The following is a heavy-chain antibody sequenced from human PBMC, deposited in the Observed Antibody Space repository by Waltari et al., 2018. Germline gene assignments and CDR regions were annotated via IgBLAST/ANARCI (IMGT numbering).Heavy chain of an antibody. D-gene: IGHD3-22*01. CDR2: ISGSGGGT. V-gene: IGHV3-23*01. CDR1: VFPFNNYA. CDR3: AKGYFYDTSTTFDY. J-gene: IGHJ4*02. Sequence: EVQLLESGGGLVQSGGSLRLSCAASVFPFNNYAMSWVRQAPGKGLEWVSTISGSGGGTYSADYVKGRFTISRDNSKNTLYLQMNSLRPEDTAVYYCAKGYFYDTSTTFDYWGQGTLVTVSP.